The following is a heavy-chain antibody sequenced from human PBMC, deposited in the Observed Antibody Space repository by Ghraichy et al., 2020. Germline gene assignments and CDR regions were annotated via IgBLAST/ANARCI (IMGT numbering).Heavy chain of an antibody. CDR1: GGSISSGGYY. V-gene: IGHV4-31*03. D-gene: IGHD3-22*01. Sequence: SETLSLTCTVSGGSISSGGYYWSWIRQHPGKGLEWIGYIYYSGSTYYNPSLKSRVTISVDTSKNQFSLKLSSVTAADTAVYYCARGSSFSSGLFDYWGQGTLVTVSS. J-gene: IGHJ4*02. CDR2: IYYSGST. CDR3: ARGSSFSSGLFDY.